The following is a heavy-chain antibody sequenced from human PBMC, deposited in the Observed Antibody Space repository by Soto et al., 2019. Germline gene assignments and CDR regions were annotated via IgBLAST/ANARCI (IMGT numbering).Heavy chain of an antibody. J-gene: IGHJ4*02. CDR1: GFSRRGYW. CDR2: VKQDGSDK. V-gene: IGHV3-7*04. CDR3: AGGGGNFDQ. Sequence: DVQLVESGGGIVQPGGSLRLTCAASGFSRRGYWMSWVRQAPGRGLEWVANVKQDGSDKNYVDSVKGRFTISRDNAKNSLDLQMDSRRAEDTGVYFWAGGGGNFDQWGRGTLVTVSS. D-gene: IGHD3-16*01.